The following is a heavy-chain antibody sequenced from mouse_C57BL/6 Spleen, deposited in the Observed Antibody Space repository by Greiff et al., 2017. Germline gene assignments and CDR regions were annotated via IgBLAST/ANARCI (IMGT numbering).Heavy chain of an antibody. CDR1: GFTFSDYG. Sequence: EVMLVESGGGLVQPGGSLKLSCAASGFTFSDYGMHWVRQAPEKGLEWVAYISSGSSTIYYADTVKGRFTISRDNAKNTLFLQMTSLGSEDTAMYYCAGRIRGYFDVWGTGTTVTVSS. CDR3: AGRIRGYFDV. CDR2: ISSGSSTI. J-gene: IGHJ1*03. V-gene: IGHV5-17*01.